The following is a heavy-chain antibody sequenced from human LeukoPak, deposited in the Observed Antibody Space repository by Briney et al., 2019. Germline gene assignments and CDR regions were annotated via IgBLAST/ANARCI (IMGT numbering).Heavy chain of an antibody. J-gene: IGHJ5*02. CDR2: INSDERTT. Sequence: GGSLRLFCAASGFTFGSYWMHWVRQVPGKGLVWVSRINSDERTTTYADSVKGRFTISRDNAKNTLYLQMNSLRAEDTAVYYCARGGFYSSGPLDPWGQGTLVTVSS. V-gene: IGHV3-74*01. CDR1: GFTFGSYW. CDR3: ARGGFYSSGPLDP. D-gene: IGHD6-19*01.